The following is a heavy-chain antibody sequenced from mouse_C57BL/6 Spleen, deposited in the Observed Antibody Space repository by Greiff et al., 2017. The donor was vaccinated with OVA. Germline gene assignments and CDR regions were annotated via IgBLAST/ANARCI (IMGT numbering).Heavy chain of an antibody. V-gene: IGHV1-85*01. Sequence: VQLKESGPELVKPGASVKLSCKASGYTFTSYDINWVKQRPGQGLEWIGWIYPRDGSTKYNEKFKGKATLTVDTSSSTAYMELHSLTSEDSAVYFCARSGYDYPYYYAMDYWGQGTSVTVSS. CDR1: GYTFTSYD. J-gene: IGHJ4*01. CDR3: ARSGYDYPYYYAMDY. D-gene: IGHD2-4*01. CDR2: IYPRDGST.